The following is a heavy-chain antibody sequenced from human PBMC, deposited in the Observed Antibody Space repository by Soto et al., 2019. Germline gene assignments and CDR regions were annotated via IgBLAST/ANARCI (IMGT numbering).Heavy chain of an antibody. V-gene: IGHV1-8*01. Sequence: ASVKVSCKASGYTFTSYDINWVRQATGQGLEWMGWMNPNSGNAGYAQKFQGRVTMTRNTSISTAYMELSSLRSEDTAVYYCAGTSELRYFDWPPDWGQGTLVTVSS. CDR3: AGTSELRYFDWPPD. CDR1: GYTFTSYD. CDR2: MNPNSGNA. D-gene: IGHD3-9*01. J-gene: IGHJ4*02.